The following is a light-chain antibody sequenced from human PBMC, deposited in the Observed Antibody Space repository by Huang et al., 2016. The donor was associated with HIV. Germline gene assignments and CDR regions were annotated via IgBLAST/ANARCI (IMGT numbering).Light chain of an antibody. Sequence: EIVMTQSPATLSVSPGERATLSCRASQSFSSNLAWYQQKPGQAPRLLIFGASTRATDIPARFSGSGSGTEFTLTISSLQSEDFAVYYCQQYNNWPPNTFGQGTKLEIK. J-gene: IGKJ2*01. CDR3: QQYNNWPPNT. CDR1: QSFSSN. V-gene: IGKV3-15*01. CDR2: GAS.